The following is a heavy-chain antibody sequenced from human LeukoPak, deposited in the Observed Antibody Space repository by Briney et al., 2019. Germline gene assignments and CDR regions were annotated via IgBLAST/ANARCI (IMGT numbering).Heavy chain of an antibody. D-gene: IGHD5-24*01. CDR1: GFTFSDYY. CDR2: ISRGGSTI. V-gene: IGHV3-11*01. CDR3: ARVDRDGYNLDC. J-gene: IGHJ4*02. Sequence: PGGSLRLSCAASGFTFSDYYMSWIRQAPGKGLEWVSYISRGGSTIYYADSVKGRFTISRGNAKNSLYLQMNSLRAEDTAVYYCARVDRDGYNLDCWGQGTLVTVSS.